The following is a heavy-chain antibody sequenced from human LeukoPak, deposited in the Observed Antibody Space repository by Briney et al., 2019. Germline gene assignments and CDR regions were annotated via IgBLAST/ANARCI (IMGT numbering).Heavy chain of an antibody. CDR3: ARAYCSSTSCYGHFDY. Sequence: ASVKVSCKASGYSFTSYGISWVRQAPGQGLEWMGWISTYNGNTNYAQKLQGRVTMTTDTSTSTAYMELSSLRSEDTAVYYCARAYCSSTSCYGHFDYWGQGTLVTVSS. V-gene: IGHV1-18*01. J-gene: IGHJ4*02. CDR2: ISTYNGNT. CDR1: GYSFTSYG. D-gene: IGHD2-2*01.